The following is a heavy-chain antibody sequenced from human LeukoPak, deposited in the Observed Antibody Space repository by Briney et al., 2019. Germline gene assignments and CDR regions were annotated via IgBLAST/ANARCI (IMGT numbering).Heavy chain of an antibody. CDR1: GYSFTTYG. J-gene: IGHJ4*02. D-gene: IGHD2-2*01. V-gene: IGHV7-81*01. CDR3: ARSWEGDIVVVPAAPRFDY. Sequence: ASVKVSCKASGYSFTTYGMNWVPQAPGQGLEWMGWFNTYTGNPTYAQGFTGRFVFSMGTSASTAYLQISSLKAEDMAMYYCARSWEGDIVVVPAAPRFDYWGQGTLVTVSS. CDR2: FNTYTGNP.